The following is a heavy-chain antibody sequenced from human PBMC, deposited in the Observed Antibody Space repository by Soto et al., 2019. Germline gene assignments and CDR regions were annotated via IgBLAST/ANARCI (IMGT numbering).Heavy chain of an antibody. Sequence: GGSLRLSCAVSGFTVSNNYMSWVRQAPGKGLEWVSAISGSGGSTYYADSVKGRFAISRDNSKNTLYLQMNSLRAEDTAVYYCASFKGYYFDYWGQGTLVTVSS. CDR3: ASFKGYYFDY. J-gene: IGHJ4*02. D-gene: IGHD3-16*01. CDR1: GFTVSNNY. V-gene: IGHV3-23*01. CDR2: ISGSGGST.